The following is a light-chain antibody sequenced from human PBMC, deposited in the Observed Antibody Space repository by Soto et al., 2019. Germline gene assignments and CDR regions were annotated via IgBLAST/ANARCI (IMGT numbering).Light chain of an antibody. V-gene: IGKV3-20*01. CDR3: MEALQTRT. CDR2: GAS. Sequence: EIVLTQSPVTLSLSPGERATLSCRASQSVSSSYLAWYQQKPGQAPRLLIYGASSRATGIPDRFSGSGSGTDFTLKISRVEPEDVGVYYRMEALQTRTFGQGTRWIS. J-gene: IGKJ1*01. CDR1: QSVSSSY.